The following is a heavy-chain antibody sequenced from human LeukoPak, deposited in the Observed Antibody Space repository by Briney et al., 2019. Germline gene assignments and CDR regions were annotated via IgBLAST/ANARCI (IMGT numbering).Heavy chain of an antibody. J-gene: IGHJ4*02. CDR2: ITGTIATGDPP. V-gene: IGHV3-23*01. Sequence: GGSLRLSCAASGFTFSNNAMSWVRQAPGKGLECVSAITGTIATGDPPYYADSVKGRFTISRDNSKNTLYLQMNSLRAEDTAVYYCAKGGMFDGDGYNYIGYWGQGTLVTVSS. D-gene: IGHD5-24*01. CDR1: GFTFSNNA. CDR3: AKGGMFDGDGYNYIGY.